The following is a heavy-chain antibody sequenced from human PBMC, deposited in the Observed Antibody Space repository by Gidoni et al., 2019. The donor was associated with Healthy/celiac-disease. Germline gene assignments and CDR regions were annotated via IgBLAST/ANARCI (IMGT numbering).Heavy chain of an antibody. Sequence: QVQLQESGPGLVKPSETLSLTCTVSGGSISSYYWSWIRQPAGKGLEWIGRIYTSGSTNYNPSLKSRVTMSVDTSKNQFSLKLSSVTAADTAVYYCARDKATSVPAANWFDYWGQGTLVTVSS. CDR1: GGSISSYY. CDR3: ARDKATSVPAANWFDY. V-gene: IGHV4-4*07. J-gene: IGHJ4*02. D-gene: IGHD2-2*01. CDR2: IYTSGST.